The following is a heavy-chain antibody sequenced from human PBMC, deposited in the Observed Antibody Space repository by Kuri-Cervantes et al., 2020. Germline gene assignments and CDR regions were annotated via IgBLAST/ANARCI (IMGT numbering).Heavy chain of an antibody. CDR1: GDSVSSNSAA. Sequence: SQTLSLTCAISGDSVSSNSAAWNWIRQSPSRGLEWLGRTYYRSKWYNDYAVSVKSRITINPDTSKNQFSLKLSSVTPEDTAVYYCARDSTVTTWVYYYGMDVWGQGTTVTVSS. CDR3: ARDSTVTTWVYYYGMDV. D-gene: IGHD4-17*01. V-gene: IGHV6-1*01. CDR2: TYYRSKWYN. J-gene: IGHJ6*02.